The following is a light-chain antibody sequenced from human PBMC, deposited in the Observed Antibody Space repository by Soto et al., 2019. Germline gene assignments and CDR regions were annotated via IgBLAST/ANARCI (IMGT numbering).Light chain of an antibody. CDR1: QGISNY. Sequence: DIQMTQSPSSLSASVGDRVTITCRASQGISNYLAWSQQQPGKVPKLLIYVASTLQSGVPSRFSGSGSGTDFNLTISSLQPEDGATYYCQKYNSAPWTFGQGTKVEIK. CDR3: QKYNSAPWT. V-gene: IGKV1-27*01. CDR2: VAS. J-gene: IGKJ1*01.